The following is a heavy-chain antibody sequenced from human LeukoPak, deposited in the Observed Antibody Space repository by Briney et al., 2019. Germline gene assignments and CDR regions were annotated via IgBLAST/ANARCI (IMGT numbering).Heavy chain of an antibody. D-gene: IGHD1/OR15-1a*01. CDR1: GGSIRSGGYY. J-gene: IGHJ4*02. CDR3: ARVPNKGVHYFDY. Sequence: SETLSLTCTVSGGSIRSGGYYWSWIRQHPGKGLEWLGYIYYSGSTYYNPSLKSRVTISVDTSKNQFSLKLSSVTAADTAVYYCARVPNKGVHYFDYWGQGTLVTVSS. V-gene: IGHV4-31*03. CDR2: IYYSGST.